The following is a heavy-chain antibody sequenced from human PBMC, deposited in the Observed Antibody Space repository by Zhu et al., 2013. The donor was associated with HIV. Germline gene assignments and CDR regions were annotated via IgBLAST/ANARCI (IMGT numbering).Heavy chain of an antibody. CDR1: GYTLTNYA. D-gene: IGHD1-26*01. J-gene: IGHJ2*01. V-gene: IGHV1-3*04. CDR3: SRDFGGANDL. Sequence: QVQLVQSGAEVKEPGASVRVSCKASGYTLTNYAIHWVRQAPGQRLEWMGWINTANGDTRYSQKFQGRVTITRDTSASTAYMDLSSLRSEDTALYYCSRDFGGANDLWGLAPWSLSPQ. CDR2: INTANGDT.